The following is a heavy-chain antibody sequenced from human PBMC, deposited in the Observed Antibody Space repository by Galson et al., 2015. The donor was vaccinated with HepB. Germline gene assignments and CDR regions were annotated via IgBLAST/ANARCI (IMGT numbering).Heavy chain of an antibody. J-gene: IGHJ4*02. CDR1: GYTFTDYI. CDR3: ARGNTALLY. D-gene: IGHD5-18*01. CDR2: VSVSNGDT. V-gene: IGHV1-18*04. Sequence: SVKVSCKASGYTFTDYIITWVRQAPGQGLEWLGWVSVSNGDTNYAQNFRGRVTMTKDTSSSTAYMDLRYLRSADTATYYCARGNTALLYWGQGTLISVPS.